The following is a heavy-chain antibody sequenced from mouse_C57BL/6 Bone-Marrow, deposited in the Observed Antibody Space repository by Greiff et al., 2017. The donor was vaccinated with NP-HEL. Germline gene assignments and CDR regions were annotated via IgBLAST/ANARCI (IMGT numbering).Heavy chain of an antibody. CDR1: GYSITSGYY. CDR2: ISYDGSN. Sequence: EVKLVESGPGLVKPSQSLSLTCSVTGYSITSGYYWNWIRQFPGNKLEWMGYISYDGSNNYNPSLKNRISITRDTSKNQFFLKLNSVTTEDTATYYCARLREAYWGQGTLVTVSA. J-gene: IGHJ3*01. CDR3: ARLREAY. V-gene: IGHV3-6*01.